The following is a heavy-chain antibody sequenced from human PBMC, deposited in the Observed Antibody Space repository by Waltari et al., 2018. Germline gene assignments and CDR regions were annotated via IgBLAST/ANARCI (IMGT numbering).Heavy chain of an antibody. D-gene: IGHD3-22*01. J-gene: IGHJ4*02. CDR1: GFTFDDYT. V-gene: IGHV3-43*01. CDR3: AKDMGPSRYDSSGYFDY. CDR2: ISWDGGST. Sequence: EVQLVESGGVVVQPGGSLRLSCAASGFTFDDYTMHWVRQAPGKGVGWGSVISWDGGSTYDADSVKGRFTIARDNSKNSLYLQMNSLRTEDTALYYCAKDMGPSRYDSSGYFDYWGQGTLVTVSS.